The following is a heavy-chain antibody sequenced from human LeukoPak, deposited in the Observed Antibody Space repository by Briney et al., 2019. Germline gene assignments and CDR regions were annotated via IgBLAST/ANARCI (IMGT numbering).Heavy chain of an antibody. V-gene: IGHV3-21*01. J-gene: IGHJ4*02. CDR1: GFTFSSYS. CDR3: ARATQLCFDY. Sequence: PGGSLRLSCVASGFTFSSYSMNWVRQAPGKGLEWVSSISSSRSYIYYADSVKGRFTISRDNAKNSLYLQMNSLRAEDTAVYYCARATQLCFDYWGQGTLVTVSS. D-gene: IGHD5-18*01. CDR2: ISSSRSYI.